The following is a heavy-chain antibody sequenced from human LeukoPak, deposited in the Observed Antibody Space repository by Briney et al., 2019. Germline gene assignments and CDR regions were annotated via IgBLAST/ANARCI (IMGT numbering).Heavy chain of an antibody. CDR2: IYYSGST. J-gene: IGHJ4*02. D-gene: IGHD3-10*01. V-gene: IGHV4-31*03. CDR3: ARNSVLLWFGELLPYYFDY. Sequence: PSQTLSLTCTVSGGSISSGGYYWSWIRQHPGKGLEWIGYIYYSGSTYYNPSLKSRVTTSVDTSKNQFSLKLSSLTAADTAVYYCARNSVLLWFGELLPYYFDYWGQGTLVTVSS. CDR1: GGSISSGGYY.